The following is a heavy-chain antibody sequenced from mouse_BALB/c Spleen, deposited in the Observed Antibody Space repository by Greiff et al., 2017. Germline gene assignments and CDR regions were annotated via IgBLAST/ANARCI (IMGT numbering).Heavy chain of an antibody. V-gene: IGHV3-1*02. Sequence: EVQLQQSGPDLVKPSQSLSLTCTVTGYSITSGYSWHWIRQFPGNKLEWMGFIHYRGSTNYNPSLKSRISITRDTSKNQFFLQLTSVTTEDTAPYYCARYGNYGYAMDYWGQGTSVTVSS. CDR1: GYSITSGYS. J-gene: IGHJ4*01. CDR2: IHYRGST. CDR3: ARYGNYGYAMDY. D-gene: IGHD2-1*01.